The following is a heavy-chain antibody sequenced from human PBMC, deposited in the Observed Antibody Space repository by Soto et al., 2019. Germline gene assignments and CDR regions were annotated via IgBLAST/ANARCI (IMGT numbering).Heavy chain of an antibody. CDR1: GGSISSSHW. CDR3: ARVVLSITRGAFDA. J-gene: IGHJ3*01. V-gene: IGHV4-4*02. D-gene: IGHD1-20*01. Sequence: QVQLQESGPGLVKPSGTLSLTCAVSGGSISSSHWWTWVRQSPGKGLEYIGEISHSGTSNSNPSLKSRVTLSVDRSKNLFSLPLTSVTAADTAVYYCARVVLSITRGAFDAWGQGTPVIVSS. CDR2: ISHSGTS.